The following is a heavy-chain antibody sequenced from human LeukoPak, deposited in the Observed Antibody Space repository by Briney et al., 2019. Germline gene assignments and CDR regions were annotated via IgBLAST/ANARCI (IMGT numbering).Heavy chain of an antibody. CDR3: ASGGPGPILVLGGMDV. D-gene: IGHD6-13*01. CDR1: GGTFSSYA. V-gene: IGHV1-69*13. CDR2: IIPIFGTA. Sequence: ASVKVSCKAAGGTFSSYAISWVRQAPGQGLEWMGGIIPIFGTANYAQKFQGRVTITADESTSTAYMELSSLSSEDTAVYYCASGGPGPILVLGGMDVWGQGTTVTVSS. J-gene: IGHJ6*02.